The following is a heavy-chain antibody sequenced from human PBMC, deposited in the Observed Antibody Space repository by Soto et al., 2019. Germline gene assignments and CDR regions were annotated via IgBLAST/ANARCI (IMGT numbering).Heavy chain of an antibody. CDR1: GFTVSSNY. V-gene: IGHV3-66*01. Sequence: GGSLRLSCAASGFTVSSNYMSWVRQAPGKGLEWVSVIYSGGSTNYADSVRGRFTISRDNAKNSLYLQMNSLRDEDTAVYYCAREAGTWHLPLNWFDPWGQGTLVTVSS. D-gene: IGHD6-19*01. CDR3: AREAGTWHLPLNWFDP. CDR2: IYSGGST. J-gene: IGHJ5*02.